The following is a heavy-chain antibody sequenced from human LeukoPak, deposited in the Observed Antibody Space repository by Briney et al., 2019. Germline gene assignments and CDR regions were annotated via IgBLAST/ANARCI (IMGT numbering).Heavy chain of an antibody. J-gene: IGHJ4*02. Sequence: ARSLRLSCAASRFTFDGYAMHWVRQAPGQGLEWVSSISWNSGNTDYAASVKGRFTISRDNAKKSLHLQMNSLRAEDTALYYCAALGYSSSADYWGQGTLVTVSS. D-gene: IGHD6-13*01. CDR3: AALGYSSSADY. CDR1: RFTFDGYA. CDR2: ISWNSGNT. V-gene: IGHV3-9*01.